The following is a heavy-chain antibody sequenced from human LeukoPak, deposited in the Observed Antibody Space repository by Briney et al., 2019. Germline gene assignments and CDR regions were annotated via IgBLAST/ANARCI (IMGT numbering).Heavy chain of an antibody. D-gene: IGHD2-2*01. CDR2: IYYSGST. V-gene: IGHV4-59*01. J-gene: IGHJ6*03. CDR1: GFSMSTYY. CDR3: ARGMVVVVPAGTYYMDV. Sequence: SETLSLTCTVSGFSMSTYYWTWIRQPPGKGLEWIGDIYYSGSTNYNPSLKSRVTISVDTSKNQFSLKLSSVTAADTAVYYCARGMVVVVPAGTYYMDVWGKGTTVTVSS.